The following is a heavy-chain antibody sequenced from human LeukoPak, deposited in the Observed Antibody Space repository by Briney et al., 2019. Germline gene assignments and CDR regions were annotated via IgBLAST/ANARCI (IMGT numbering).Heavy chain of an antibody. CDR3: ARDVREGFCSGGSCSDY. D-gene: IGHD2-15*01. J-gene: IGHJ4*02. CDR1: GYTFTNYA. CDR2: ISAYNGNT. V-gene: IGHV1-18*01. Sequence: ASVKVSCKASGYTFTNYAISWVRQAPGQGLEWMGWISAYNGNTNYAQKLQGRVTMTTDTSTSTVYMELRSLRSDDTAVYYCARDVREGFCSGGSCSDYWGQGTLVTVSS.